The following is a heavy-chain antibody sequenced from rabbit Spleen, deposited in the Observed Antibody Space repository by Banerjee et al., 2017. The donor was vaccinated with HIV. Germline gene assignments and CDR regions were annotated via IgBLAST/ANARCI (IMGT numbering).Heavy chain of an antibody. V-gene: IGHV1S40*01. J-gene: IGHJ4*01. D-gene: IGHD1-1*01. Sequence: QSLEESGGGLVQPEGSLTLTCKASGVSLNDKDVMCWVRQAPGKGLEWIACINIVTGKSVYASWAKGRFIMSRTSSTTVTLQMTSLTAADTATYFCASGYSDVYFSLWGPGTLVTVS. CDR2: INIVTGKS. CDR3: ASGYSDVYFSL. CDR1: GVSLNDKDV.